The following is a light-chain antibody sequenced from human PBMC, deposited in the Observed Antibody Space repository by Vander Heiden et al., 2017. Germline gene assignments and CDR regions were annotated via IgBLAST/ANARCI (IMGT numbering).Light chain of an antibody. CDR1: QSVLYSSNNKNY. J-gene: IGKJ1*01. CDR3: QQYYSIPWT. V-gene: IGKV4-1*01. Sequence: IVMTQSPDSLAVSLGERATINCKSSQSVLYSSNNKNYLAWYQQKPGQPPKLLIYWSSTRESGVPDRFSGSGSGTDFTLPISSLQAEDVAVYYCQQYYSIPWTFGQGTKVAIK. CDR2: WSS.